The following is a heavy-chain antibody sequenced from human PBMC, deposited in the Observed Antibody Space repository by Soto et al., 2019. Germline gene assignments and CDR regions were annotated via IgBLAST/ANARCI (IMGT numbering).Heavy chain of an antibody. CDR1: GGSVSNGNYC. J-gene: IGHJ6*02. D-gene: IGHD4-4*01. CDR3: ARDDYRGGGPYYYYGMDV. CDR2: IYYSGRT. Sequence: SAALSLTCTVSGGSVSNGNYCWSGIRQPAGKGLEWIGYIYYSGRTNYNPSLKSRVTISVDTSKNQFSLKLSSVTAADTAVDYCARDDYRGGGPYYYYGMDVWGQGTTVTVS. V-gene: IGHV4-61*01.